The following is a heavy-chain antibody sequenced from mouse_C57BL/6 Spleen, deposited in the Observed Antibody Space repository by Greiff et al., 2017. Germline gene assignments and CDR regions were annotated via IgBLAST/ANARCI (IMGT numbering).Heavy chain of an antibody. CDR2: ISYDGSN. CDR3: ARDYYGPAWFAY. D-gene: IGHD1-1*01. Sequence: EVKLMESGPGLVKPSQSLSLTCSVTGYSITSGYYWNWIRQFPGNKLEWMGYISYDGSNNYNPSLKNRISITRDTSKNQFFLKLNSVTTEDTATYYCARDYYGPAWFAYWGQGTLVTVSA. CDR1: GYSITSGYY. J-gene: IGHJ3*01. V-gene: IGHV3-6*01.